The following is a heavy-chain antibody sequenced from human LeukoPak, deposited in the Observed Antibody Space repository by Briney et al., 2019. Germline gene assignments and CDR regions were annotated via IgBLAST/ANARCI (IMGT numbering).Heavy chain of an antibody. D-gene: IGHD3-22*01. CDR1: GYTFTGYY. CDR3: ARDSHYYYDSSGYHDY. CDR2: INPNSGGT. Sequence: ASVKVPCRASGYTFTGYYMHWVRQAPGQGLEWMGRINPNSGGTNYAQKFQGRVTMTRDTSISTAYIELSRLRSDDTAVYYCARDSHYYYDSSGYHDYWGQGTLVTVSS. J-gene: IGHJ4*02. V-gene: IGHV1-2*06.